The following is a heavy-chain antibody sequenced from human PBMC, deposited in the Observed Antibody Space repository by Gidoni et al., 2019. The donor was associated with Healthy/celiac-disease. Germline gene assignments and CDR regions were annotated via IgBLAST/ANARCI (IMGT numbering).Heavy chain of an antibody. CDR2: ISGSGGSK. CDR1: GFTFSSYA. CDR3: AKDTFHCSSTSCYGSDPDWYFDL. V-gene: IGHV3-23*01. J-gene: IGHJ2*01. D-gene: IGHD2-2*01. Sequence: EVQLLESGGGLVQPGGSLRLSCAASGFTFSSYAMSWVRQAPGKGLEWVSAISGSGGSKYYADSVKGRFTISRDNSKNTLYLQMNSLRAEDTAVYYCAKDTFHCSSTSCYGSDPDWYFDLWGRGTLVTVSS.